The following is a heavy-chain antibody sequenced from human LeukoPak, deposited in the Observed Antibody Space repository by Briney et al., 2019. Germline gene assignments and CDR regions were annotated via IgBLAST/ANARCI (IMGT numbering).Heavy chain of an antibody. Sequence: GGSLRLSCSASGFTFINYSMNWVRQAPGKGLEWVSSISSSRNYIYYADSVKGRFTISRDNAKNSLYLQMNNLRAEDTAVYYCARGGYCTNGVCYVWVDYWGQGTLVTVSS. V-gene: IGHV3-21*01. CDR1: GFTFINYS. J-gene: IGHJ4*02. CDR2: ISSSRNYI. D-gene: IGHD2-8*01. CDR3: ARGGYCTNGVCYVWVDY.